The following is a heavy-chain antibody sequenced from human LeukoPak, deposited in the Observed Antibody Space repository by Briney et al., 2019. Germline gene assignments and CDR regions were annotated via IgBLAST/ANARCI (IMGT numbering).Heavy chain of an antibody. CDR3: ARRGSGYPYYFDY. V-gene: IGHV4-61*05. Sequence: SETLSLTCTVSGGSISSSTYYWSWIRQSPGKGLEWIGYIHISRSTDYNPSLKSRVTISLDSSKNQFSLRLDSVTAADTAVYYCARRGSGYPYYFDYWGQGTLVTVSS. CDR2: IHISRST. CDR1: GGSISSSTYY. D-gene: IGHD3-22*01. J-gene: IGHJ4*02.